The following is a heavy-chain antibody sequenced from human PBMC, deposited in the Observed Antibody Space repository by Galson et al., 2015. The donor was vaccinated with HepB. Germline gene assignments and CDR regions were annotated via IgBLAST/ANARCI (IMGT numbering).Heavy chain of an antibody. V-gene: IGHV1-18*04. Sequence: SVKVSCKASGYTFTSYGISWVRQAPGQGLEWMGWISAYNGNTNYAQKLQGRVTMTTDTSTSTAYMELRSLRSDDTAVYYCARAFSGSYDPPEEYFQHWGQGTLVTVSS. CDR1: GYTFTSYG. CDR2: ISAYNGNT. CDR3: ARAFSGSYDPPEEYFQH. D-gene: IGHD1-26*01. J-gene: IGHJ1*01.